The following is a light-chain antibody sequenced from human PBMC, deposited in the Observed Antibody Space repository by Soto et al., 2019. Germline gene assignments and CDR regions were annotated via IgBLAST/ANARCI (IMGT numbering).Light chain of an antibody. V-gene: IGKV3-20*01. J-gene: IGKJ2*01. CDR2: GAS. CDR1: QSVSSSH. Sequence: EIVLTQSPGTLSLSPGERATLSCRASQSVSSSHLAWYQQKPGQAPRLLVHGASSRATGIPDRFSGSGSGTDFTLSISRLETEEFAGYYCQQYGSSPSTFGQGTKLEIK. CDR3: QQYGSSPST.